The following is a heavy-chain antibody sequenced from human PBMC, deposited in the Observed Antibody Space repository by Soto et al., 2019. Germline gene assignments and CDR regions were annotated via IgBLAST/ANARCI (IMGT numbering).Heavy chain of an antibody. J-gene: IGHJ5*02. Sequence: GGSLRLSCAASGFTFRSFTMNWVRQAPGKGLEWVSTISSNSAYIYYTDALRGRFTISRDNAKNSLHLQMNSLRAEDTAVYYCTRDASRDSSARGWFDPWGPGPRSPSPQ. CDR2: ISSNSAYI. V-gene: IGHV3-21*01. CDR1: GFTFRSFT. D-gene: IGHD6-13*01. CDR3: TRDASRDSSARGWFDP.